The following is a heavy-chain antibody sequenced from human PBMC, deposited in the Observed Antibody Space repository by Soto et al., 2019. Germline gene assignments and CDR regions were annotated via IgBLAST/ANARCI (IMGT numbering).Heavy chain of an antibody. CDR1: GFTFSSYW. CDR2: INSDGSST. D-gene: IGHD6-19*01. Sequence: GGSLRLSCAASGFTFSSYWMHWVRQAPGKGLVWVSRINSDGSSTSYADSVKGRFTISRDNAKNTLYLQMNSLRAEDTAVYYCARVRSGWASYYYYGMDVWGQGTTVTVSS. V-gene: IGHV3-74*01. J-gene: IGHJ6*02. CDR3: ARVRSGWASYYYYGMDV.